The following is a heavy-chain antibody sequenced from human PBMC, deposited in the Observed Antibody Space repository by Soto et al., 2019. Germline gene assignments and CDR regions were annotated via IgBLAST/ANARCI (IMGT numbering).Heavy chain of an antibody. V-gene: IGHV3-48*02. CDR1: GFTFSSYS. CDR2: ISSSSSTI. Sequence: GGSLRLSCAASGFTFSSYSMNWVRQAPGKGLEWVSYISSSSSTIYYADSVKGRFTISRDNAKNSLYLQMNSLRDEDTAVYYCARDLGEPKTKNNWLDPWGKGTLLSVSS. D-gene: IGHD3-16*01. CDR3: ARDLGEPKTKNNWLDP. J-gene: IGHJ5*02.